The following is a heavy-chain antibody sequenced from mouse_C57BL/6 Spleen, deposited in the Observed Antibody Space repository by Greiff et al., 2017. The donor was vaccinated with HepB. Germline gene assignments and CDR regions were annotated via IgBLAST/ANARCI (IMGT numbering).Heavy chain of an antibody. CDR2: IYPGDGDT. CDR1: GYAFSSSW. CDR3: ARGGEGYAMDY. Sequence: VHLVESGPELVKPGASVKISCKASGYAFSSSWMNWVKQRPGKGLEWIGRIYPGDGDTNYNGKFKGKATLTADKSSSTAYMQLSSLTSEDSAVYCCARGGEGYAMDYWGQGTSVTVSS. J-gene: IGHJ4*01. V-gene: IGHV1-82*01.